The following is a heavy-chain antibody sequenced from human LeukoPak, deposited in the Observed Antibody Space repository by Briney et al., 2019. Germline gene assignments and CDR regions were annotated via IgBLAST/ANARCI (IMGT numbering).Heavy chain of an antibody. V-gene: IGHV3-64D*06. D-gene: IGHD3-16*01. CDR3: VKDFGRVRGTPDS. CDR1: GFVFSIYT. CDR2: TSGSGNGFSI. J-gene: IGHJ4*02. Sequence: QTGGSLRLSCSASGFVFSIYTMYWVRQAPGKGPEYVSTTSGSGNGFSIYYADSVKGRFTISRDDSKSILYLQMNGLRSEDTAVYYCVKDFGRVRGTPDSWGQGTLVTVSS.